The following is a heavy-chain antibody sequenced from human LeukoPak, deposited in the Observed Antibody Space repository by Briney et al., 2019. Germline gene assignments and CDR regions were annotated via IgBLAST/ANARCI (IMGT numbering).Heavy chain of an antibody. V-gene: IGHV1-2*02. CDR3: AREELSAEAVWFGVDAFDI. CDR1: GYTFTGYY. D-gene: IGHD3-10*01. CDR2: INPNSGGT. Sequence: ASVKVSCKASGYTFTGYYMHWVRQAPGQGLEWMGWINPNSGGTNYAQKLQGRVTMTTDTSTSTAYMELRSLRSDDTAVYYCAREELSAEAVWFGVDAFDIWGQGTMVTVSS. J-gene: IGHJ3*02.